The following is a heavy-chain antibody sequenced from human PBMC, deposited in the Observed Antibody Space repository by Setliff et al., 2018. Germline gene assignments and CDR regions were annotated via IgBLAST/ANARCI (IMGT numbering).Heavy chain of an antibody. CDR3: APFCSHSSYCPPPD. CDR2: ISAGGSRT. J-gene: IGHJ4*02. V-gene: IGHV3-23*01. Sequence: GGSLRLSCAASGFTFSNFAMNWVRQAPGKGLEWVSFISAGGSRTYYADSVKGRVTISRDNSKNTLYLQMSSLRAEDTAVYYCAPFCSHSSYCPPPDWGQGTLVTVSS. D-gene: IGHD2-15*01. CDR1: GFTFSNFA.